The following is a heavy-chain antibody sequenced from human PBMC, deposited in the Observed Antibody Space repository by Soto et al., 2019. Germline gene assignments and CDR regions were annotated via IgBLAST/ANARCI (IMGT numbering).Heavy chain of an antibody. CDR1: GSSLSTSAVA. CDR2: VYWADVK. J-gene: IGHJ4*02. CDR3: AHSVSIFGQVAHQRFDS. V-gene: IGHV2-5*02. Sequence: QITLRESGPTLVKPTQTLTLTCTFSGSSLSTSAVAVRWIRQPPGKALDCLALVYWADVKRYSPSLKTRLTITKDTSKQQVVLTMTNMESVDTGTYFCAHSVSIFGQVAHQRFDSWGEGTLVTVAS. D-gene: IGHD3-3*01.